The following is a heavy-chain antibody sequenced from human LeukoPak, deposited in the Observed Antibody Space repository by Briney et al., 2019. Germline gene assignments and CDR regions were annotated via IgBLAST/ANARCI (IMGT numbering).Heavy chain of an antibody. CDR1: GGSISSYY. J-gene: IGHJ5*02. Sequence: SETLSLTCTVSGGSISSYYWSWIRQPPGKGLEWIGYIYYSGSTNYNPSLKSRVTISVDTSKNQFSPKLTSVTAADTAVYYCARGNSSGYLAWFDPWGQGTLVTVSS. D-gene: IGHD3-22*01. V-gene: IGHV4-59*01. CDR3: ARGNSSGYLAWFDP. CDR2: IYYSGST.